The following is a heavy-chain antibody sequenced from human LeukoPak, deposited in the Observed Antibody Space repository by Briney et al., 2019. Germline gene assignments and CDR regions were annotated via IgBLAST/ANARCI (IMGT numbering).Heavy chain of an antibody. CDR3: AELGITMIGGV. CDR2: ISGSSGNT. Sequence: GGSLRLSCAASGFTFSSYAMSWVRQAPGTGQEWVSAISGSSGNTYYADSVKGRFTISRDNAKNSLYLQMNSLRAEDTAVYYCAELGITMIGGVWGKGTTVTISS. J-gene: IGHJ6*04. V-gene: IGHV3-23*01. CDR1: GFTFSSYA. D-gene: IGHD3-10*02.